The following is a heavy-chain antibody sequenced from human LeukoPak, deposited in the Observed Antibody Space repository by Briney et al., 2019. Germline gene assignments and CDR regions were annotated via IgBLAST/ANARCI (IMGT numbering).Heavy chain of an antibody. D-gene: IGHD6-13*01. CDR1: GGTFSSYA. CDR2: IIPIFGTA. Sequence: SVKVSCKASGGTFSSYAISWVRQAPGQGLEWMGGIIPIFGTANYAQKFQGRVTITTDESTSTAYMELSSLRSEDTAVYYCATGFAGIAAAGTFDIWGQGTMVTVSS. V-gene: IGHV1-69*05. J-gene: IGHJ3*02. CDR3: ATGFAGIAAAGTFDI.